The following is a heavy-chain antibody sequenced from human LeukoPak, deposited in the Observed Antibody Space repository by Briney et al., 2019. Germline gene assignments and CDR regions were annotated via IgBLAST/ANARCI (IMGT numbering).Heavy chain of an antibody. CDR1: GGSISNYY. CDR2: IFTSGIT. D-gene: IGHD3-10*01. CDR3: ARESSGSYYNPQGYMDV. J-gene: IGHJ6*03. V-gene: IGHV4-4*07. Sequence: SATLSLTCTVSGGSISNYYWSWIRQPPGQGLEWIGRIFTSGITNYNPSLKSRVTMSVDTSKNQFSLNLSSVTAADTAVYYCARESSGSYYNPQGYMDVWGKGTTVTVSS.